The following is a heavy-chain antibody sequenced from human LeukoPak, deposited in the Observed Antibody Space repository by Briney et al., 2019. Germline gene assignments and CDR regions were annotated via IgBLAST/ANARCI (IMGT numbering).Heavy chain of an antibody. D-gene: IGHD3-22*01. Sequence: ASVKVSCKASGYAFTSYDINWVRQATGQGLEWMGWMNPNSGNTGYAQKFQGRVTMTRNTSISTAYMELSSLRSEDTAVYYCARGYYDSSGYYNYYYYGMDVWGQGTTVTVSS. CDR2: MNPNSGNT. J-gene: IGHJ6*02. V-gene: IGHV1-8*01. CDR1: GYAFTSYD. CDR3: ARGYYDSSGYYNYYYYGMDV.